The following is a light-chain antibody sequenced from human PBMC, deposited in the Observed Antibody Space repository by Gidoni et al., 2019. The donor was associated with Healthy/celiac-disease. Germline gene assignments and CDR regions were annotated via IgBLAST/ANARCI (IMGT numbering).Light chain of an antibody. J-gene: IGKJ5*01. CDR1: NGISSY. V-gene: IGKV1-9*01. CDR2: AAS. Sequence: IQFTHPPSVLSASVGEIVTITCRARNGISSYLAWYQQKPGKAPKLLIYAASTLQSGVPSRFSSSGSGTEFTLTISSLQPEDFATYYCQQHNSYPPNFGQGTRLEIK. CDR3: QQHNSYPPN.